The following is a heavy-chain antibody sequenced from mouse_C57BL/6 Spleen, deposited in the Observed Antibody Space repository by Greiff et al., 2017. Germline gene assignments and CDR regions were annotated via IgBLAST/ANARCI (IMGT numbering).Heavy chain of an antibody. CDR3: AIGDYYGLDY. J-gene: IGHJ2*01. V-gene: IGHV2-2*01. CDR1: GFSLTSYG. CDR2: IWSGGST. D-gene: IGHD1-1*01. Sequence: VQLQQSGPGLVQPSQCLSITCTVSGFSLTSYGVHWVRQSPGKGLEWLGVIWSGGSTDYKAAFISRLSISKDNSKSQVFFKMNSLQADDAAIYYCAIGDYYGLDYWGQGTTLTVSS.